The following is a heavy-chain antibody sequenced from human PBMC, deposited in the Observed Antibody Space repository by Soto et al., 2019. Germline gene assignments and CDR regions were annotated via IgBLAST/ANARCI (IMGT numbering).Heavy chain of an antibody. D-gene: IGHD4-4*01. CDR3: AREFIQQATVTTGYFDY. CDR2: IYYSGST. Sequence: SETLSLTCTVSGGSISSGDYYWSWIRQPPGKGLEWIGYIYYSGSTYYNPSLKSRVTISVDTSKNQFSLKLSSVTAADTAVYYCAREFIQQATVTTGYFDYWGQGTLVTVS. V-gene: IGHV4-30-4*01. CDR1: GGSISSGDYY. J-gene: IGHJ4*02.